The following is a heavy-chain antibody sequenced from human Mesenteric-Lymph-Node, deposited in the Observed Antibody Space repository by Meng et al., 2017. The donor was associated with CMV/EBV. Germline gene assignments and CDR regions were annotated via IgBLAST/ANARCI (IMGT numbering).Heavy chain of an antibody. CDR2: IKQDGSEK. Sequence: GGSLRLSCAASGFTFSSYWMSWVRQAPGKGLEWVANIKQDGSEKYYVDSVKGRFTISRDNSRDILYLQMNSLRAEDSAIYYCAKDMRIRGVPHFDYWGQGTLVTVSS. CDR1: GFTFSSYW. CDR3: AKDMRIRGVPHFDY. V-gene: IGHV3-7*03. J-gene: IGHJ4*02. D-gene: IGHD3-10*01.